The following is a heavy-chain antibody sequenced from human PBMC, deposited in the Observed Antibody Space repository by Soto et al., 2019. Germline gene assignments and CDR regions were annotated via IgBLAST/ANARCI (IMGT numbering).Heavy chain of an antibody. J-gene: IGHJ6*02. V-gene: IGHV4-59*01. CDR2: IYDSGST. Sequence: ETLSLTCTVSGGSISHFYWSWIRQSPGKGLEWLGYIYDSGSTSYNPSLRSRVTMSMDTSKTQFSLNLSSVTSADTAVYYCANRISSDMDVWGQGTTVTVSS. D-gene: IGHD2-15*01. CDR1: GGSISHFY. CDR3: ANRISSDMDV.